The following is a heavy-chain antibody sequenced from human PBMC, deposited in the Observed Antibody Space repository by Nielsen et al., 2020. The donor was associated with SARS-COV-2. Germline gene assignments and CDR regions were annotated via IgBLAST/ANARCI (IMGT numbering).Heavy chain of an antibody. CDR1: GYTFTSYY. Sequence: ASVKVSCKASGYTFTSYYMHWVRQAPGQGLEWMGIINPSGGSTSYAQKFQGRVTMTRDTSTSTVYMDLSSLRSEDTAVYYCARVGKYCSSTSCYLPAAYYYYMDVWGKGTTVTVSS. V-gene: IGHV1-46*01. CDR3: ARVGKYCSSTSCYLPAAYYYYMDV. D-gene: IGHD2-2*01. CDR2: INPSGGST. J-gene: IGHJ6*03.